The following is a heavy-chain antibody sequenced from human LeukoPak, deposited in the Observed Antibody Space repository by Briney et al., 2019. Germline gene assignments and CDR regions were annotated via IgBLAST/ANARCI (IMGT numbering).Heavy chain of an antibody. V-gene: IGHV4-59*08. CDR1: GDSISSYY. J-gene: IGHJ5*02. CDR2: IYYSGST. D-gene: IGHD3-22*01. CDR3: ARLYYDSSRYPNWFDP. Sequence: PSETLSLTCTVSGDSISSYYWSWLRQPPGKGLEWIGYIYYSGSTNYNPSLKSRVTISVDTSKNQFSLKLSSLTAADTAVYYCARLYYDSSRYPNWFDPWGQGTLVTVSS.